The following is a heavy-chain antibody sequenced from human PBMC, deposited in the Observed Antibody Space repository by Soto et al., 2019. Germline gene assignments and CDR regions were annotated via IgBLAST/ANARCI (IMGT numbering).Heavy chain of an antibody. Sequence: GESLKISCKGSGYSFTSYWISWVRQMPGKGLEWMGRIDPSDSYANYSPSFQGHVTISADKSISTAYLQWSSLKASDTAMYYCARHLAARYYYYYSMDVWGQGTTVTVSS. CDR1: GYSFTSYW. V-gene: IGHV5-10-1*01. J-gene: IGHJ6*02. D-gene: IGHD6-6*01. CDR2: IDPSDSYA. CDR3: ARHLAARYYYYYSMDV.